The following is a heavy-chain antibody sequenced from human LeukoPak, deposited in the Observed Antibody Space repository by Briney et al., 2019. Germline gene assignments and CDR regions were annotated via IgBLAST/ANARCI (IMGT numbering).Heavy chain of an antibody. V-gene: IGHV4-59*01. Sequence: SETLSLTCTVSGGSISSYHWSWIRQPPGKGLEYIGYIYNSGSKNYKPSLKSRVTISIDPSKNQLSLKLSSVTTADTAVYYCARRGAARPGGSYSMDVWGQGTTVTVSS. CDR1: GGSISSYH. CDR3: ARRGAARPGGSYSMDV. CDR2: IYNSGSK. D-gene: IGHD6-6*01. J-gene: IGHJ6*02.